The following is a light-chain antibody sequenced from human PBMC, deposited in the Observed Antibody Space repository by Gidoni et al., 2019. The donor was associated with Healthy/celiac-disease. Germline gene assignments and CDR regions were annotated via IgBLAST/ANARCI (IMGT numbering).Light chain of an antibody. CDR1: QIISSY. CDR2: AAS. CDR3: QQSYSTPYT. J-gene: IGKJ2*01. Sequence: DIQMTQPPSSLSASVGDRVTITCRGSQIISSYLNWYQQKPGKAPKLLIYAASSLQSGVPSRCSGSGSGTDFTLTISSLQPEDFATYYCQQSYSTPYTFGQXTKLEIK. V-gene: IGKV1-39*01.